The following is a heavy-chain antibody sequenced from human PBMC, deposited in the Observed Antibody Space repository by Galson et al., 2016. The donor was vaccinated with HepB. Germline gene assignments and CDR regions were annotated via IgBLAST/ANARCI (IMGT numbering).Heavy chain of an antibody. CDR3: ARGSTFYQYWIPSPPYWFNP. CDR1: GFTFSNYG. CDR2: IWYDGITN. V-gene: IGHV3-33*01. D-gene: IGHD3-16*01. J-gene: IGHJ5*02. Sequence: SLRLSCAASGFTFSNYGIHWVRQAPGQGLEWVAVIWYDGITNYYSDSVKGRFTISRDNSKTKVYLPMNSLRAEDTAVYYCARGSTFYQYWIPSPPYWFNPWGQGTLVTVSS.